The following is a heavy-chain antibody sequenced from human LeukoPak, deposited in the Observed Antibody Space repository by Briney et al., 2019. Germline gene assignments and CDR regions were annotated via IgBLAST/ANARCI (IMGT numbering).Heavy chain of an antibody. CDR3: ARGSPTTNKGAYGWFDP. V-gene: IGHV4-4*07. J-gene: IGHJ5*02. D-gene: IGHD1-14*01. CDR2: IYTSGST. Sequence: SETLSLTCSVSGGSITGYYWSWIRQPAGKGLEWIGRIYTSGSTNYNPSLKSRVTMSFDTSKNQFSLKLSSVTAADTAVYYCARGSPTTNKGAYGWFDPWGQGTLVTVPS. CDR1: GGSITGYY.